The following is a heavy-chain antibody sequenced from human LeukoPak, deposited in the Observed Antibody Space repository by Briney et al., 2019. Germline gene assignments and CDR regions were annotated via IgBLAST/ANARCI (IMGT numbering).Heavy chain of an antibody. V-gene: IGHV1-69*04. CDR2: IIPILGIA. CDR3: ARAKVTMVRGDNFDY. Sequence: GASVKVSCKASGGTLSSYAISWVRQAPGQGLEWMGRIIPILGIANYAQKFQGRVTITADKSTSTAYMELSSLRSEDTAVYYCARAKVTMVRGDNFDYWGQGTLVTVSS. D-gene: IGHD3-10*01. J-gene: IGHJ4*02. CDR1: GGTLSSYA.